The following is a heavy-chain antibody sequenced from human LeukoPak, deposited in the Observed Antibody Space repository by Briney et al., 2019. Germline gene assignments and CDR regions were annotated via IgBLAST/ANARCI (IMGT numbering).Heavy chain of an antibody. CDR3: AREGSYDSSGYRDWFDP. J-gene: IGHJ5*02. D-gene: IGHD3-22*01. CDR2: IYYSGST. Sequence: PSETLSLTCTVSGGSISSYYWSWIRQPPGKGLEWIGYIYYSGSTNYNPSLKSRVTISVDTSKNQFSPKLSSVTAADTAVYYCAREGSYDSSGYRDWFDPWGQGTLVTVSS. CDR1: GGSISSYY. V-gene: IGHV4-59*01.